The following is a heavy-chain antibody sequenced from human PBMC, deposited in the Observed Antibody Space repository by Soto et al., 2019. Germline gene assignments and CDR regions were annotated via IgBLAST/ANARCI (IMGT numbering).Heavy chain of an antibody. D-gene: IGHD4-17*01. Sequence: EVQLLESGGGLVQPGGSLRLSCAASGFTFSSYAMSWVRQAPGKGLEWVSAISGSGGSTYYADSVKGRFTISRDNSKNTLYLQMNSLRAEDTAVYYCAKEQGYGHSYYYYGMDVWGQGTTVTVSS. V-gene: IGHV3-23*01. J-gene: IGHJ6*02. CDR1: GFTFSSYA. CDR2: ISGSGGST. CDR3: AKEQGYGHSYYYYGMDV.